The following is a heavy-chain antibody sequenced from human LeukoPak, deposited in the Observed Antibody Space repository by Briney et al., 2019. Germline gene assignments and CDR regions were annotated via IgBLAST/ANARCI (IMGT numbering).Heavy chain of an antibody. D-gene: IGHD2-8*02. CDR1: GGSFSGYY. CDR3: ARTNTVFYYSDY. J-gene: IGHJ4*02. V-gene: IGHV4-34*01. CDR2: INHSGST. Sequence: SETLSFTCAVYGGSFSGYYWSWIRQPPGKGLEWIGEINHSGSTNYNPSLKSRVTTSVDTSKNQFSLKLTSVTAADSAVYYCARTNTVFYYSDYWGQGTLVTVSS.